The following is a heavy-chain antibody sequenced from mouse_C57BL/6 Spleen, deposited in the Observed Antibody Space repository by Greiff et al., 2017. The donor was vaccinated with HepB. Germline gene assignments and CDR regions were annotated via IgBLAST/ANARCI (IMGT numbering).Heavy chain of an antibody. CDR1: GYTFTSYW. CDR2: IYPSDSET. Sequence: QVQLQQPGAELVRPGSSVKLSCKASGYTFTSYWMDWVKQRPGQGLEWIGNIYPSDSETHYNQKFKDKATLTVDKSSSTAYMQLSSLTSEDSAVYYCARVPYYGNYVVWFAYWGQGTLVTVSA. CDR3: ARVPYYGNYVVWFAY. D-gene: IGHD2-10*01. V-gene: IGHV1-61*01. J-gene: IGHJ3*01.